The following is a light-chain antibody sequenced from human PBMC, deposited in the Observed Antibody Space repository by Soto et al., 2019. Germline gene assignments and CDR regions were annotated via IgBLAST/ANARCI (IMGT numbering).Light chain of an antibody. Sequence: EIVLTQSPGTLSLSPGEEATLSCRASQSVRSNYLAWYQQRPGQAPRLLISGASSRATGIPERFSGSGSGTDFTLTISRLEPEDFAVYDCQQYGEIPPLYTFGQGTKLEIK. CDR2: GAS. J-gene: IGKJ2*01. CDR1: QSVRSNY. CDR3: QQYGEIPPLYT. V-gene: IGKV3-20*01.